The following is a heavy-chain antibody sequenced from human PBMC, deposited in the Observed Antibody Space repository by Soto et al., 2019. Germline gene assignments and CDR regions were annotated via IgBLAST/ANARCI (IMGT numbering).Heavy chain of an antibody. CDR3: VTGSRGESWSYHNCLDV. J-gene: IGHJ6*03. D-gene: IGHD2-21*01. CDR2: ISDTGGST. Sequence: LWCSASGVTFNKDAMHWVRQAPGTGLQYGSGISDTGGSTFHADSVKGRFTISRDDSKDTLFFKMCSLRSEDTAFSSSVTGSRGESWSYHNCLDVWRKVTTFTASS. CDR1: GVTFNKDA. V-gene: IGHV3-64D*06.